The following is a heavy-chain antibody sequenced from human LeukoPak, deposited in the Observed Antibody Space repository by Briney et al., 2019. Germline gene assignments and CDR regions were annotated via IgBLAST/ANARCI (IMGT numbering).Heavy chain of an antibody. CDR2: IYHSGST. Sequence: SETLSLTCAVSGGSISSGGYSWSWIRQPPGKGLEWIGYIYHSGSTYYNPSLKSRVTISVDRSKNQFSLKLSSVTAADTAVYYCARAVQLWPRDAFDIWGQGTMVTVSS. J-gene: IGHJ3*02. D-gene: IGHD5-18*01. CDR1: GGSISSGGYS. V-gene: IGHV4-30-2*01. CDR3: ARAVQLWPRDAFDI.